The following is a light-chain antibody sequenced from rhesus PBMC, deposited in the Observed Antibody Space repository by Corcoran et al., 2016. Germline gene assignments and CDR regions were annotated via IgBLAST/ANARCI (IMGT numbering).Light chain of an antibody. J-gene: IGKJ3*01. CDR1: QGINKE. CDR2: ASS. V-gene: IGKV1-94*01. CDR3: LQDYTTPFT. Sequence: DIQMTQSPSSLSASVGDRVTVTCRASQGINKELSWYQQKPVKAPTLLLYASSTLQTGVSSRFSGSGSGTDFTLTISSLQPEDVATYYCLQDYTTPFTFGPGTKLDIK.